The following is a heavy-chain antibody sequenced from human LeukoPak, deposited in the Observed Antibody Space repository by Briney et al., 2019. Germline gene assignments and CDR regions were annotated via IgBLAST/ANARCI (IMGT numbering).Heavy chain of an antibody. V-gene: IGHV3-23*01. CDR2: INGPGDNP. Sequence: GGSLRLSCAASGYAFSSHVLTWVRQAPGKGLEWVSTINGPGDNPYAETVKGRFTISRDNPKNTLYLQMNSLRAEDTAVYFCAKRGVVIRVILVGFHKEAYYFDSWGQGALVTVSS. CDR3: AKRGVVIRVILVGFHKEAYYFDS. CDR1: GYAFSSHV. D-gene: IGHD3-22*01. J-gene: IGHJ4*02.